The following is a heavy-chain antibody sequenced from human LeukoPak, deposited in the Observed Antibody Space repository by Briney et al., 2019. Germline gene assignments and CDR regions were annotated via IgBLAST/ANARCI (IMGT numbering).Heavy chain of an antibody. CDR3: ARPSKQRGDAFDI. D-gene: IGHD1/OR15-1a*01. CDR2: ISYTGTT. V-gene: IGHV4-30-4*08. Sequence: SETLSLTCTVSSGSISSGDYYWSWIRQPPGKGLEWIGYISYTGTTYYNPSLRSRVTISEDTSKNQFSLKLSSVTAADTAVYYCARPSKQRGDAFDIWGQGTMVTVSS. CDR1: SGSISSGDYY. J-gene: IGHJ3*02.